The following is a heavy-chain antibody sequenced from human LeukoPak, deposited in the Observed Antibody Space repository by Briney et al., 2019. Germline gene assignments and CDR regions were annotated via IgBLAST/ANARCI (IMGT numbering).Heavy chain of an antibody. D-gene: IGHD3-22*01. J-gene: IGHJ4*02. CDR2: ISSSGATK. CDR1: GFTFRNYE. V-gene: IGHV3-48*03. Sequence: HSGGSLRLSCDASGFTFRNYEMNWVRQAPGKGLEWVSYISSSGATKRYADSVKARFIISRDNSKNTVYLQMNSLRAEDTAVYYCARDFSTYCDSSSFYGDSCFDYWGQGTLLTVSS. CDR3: ARDFSTYCDSSSFYGDSCFDY.